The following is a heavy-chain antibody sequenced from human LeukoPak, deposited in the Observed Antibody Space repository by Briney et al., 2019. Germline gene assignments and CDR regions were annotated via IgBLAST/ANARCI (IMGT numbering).Heavy chain of an antibody. CDR3: AKEIDYDSSGYYSNFDY. CDR2: ISGSGDTT. D-gene: IGHD3-22*01. Sequence: GGSLRLSCVASGFTFSSYAMSWVRQAPGKGLEWVSIISGSGDTTYYADSVKGRFTISRDNSKNTLYLQMNSLRVDDTAVYYCAKEIDYDSSGYYSNFDYWGQGTLVTVSS. CDR1: GFTFSSYA. V-gene: IGHV3-23*01. J-gene: IGHJ4*02.